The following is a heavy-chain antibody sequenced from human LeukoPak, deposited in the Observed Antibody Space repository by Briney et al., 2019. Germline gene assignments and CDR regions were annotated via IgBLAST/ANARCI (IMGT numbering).Heavy chain of an antibody. CDR2: ISGSGGST. V-gene: IGHV3-23*01. Sequence: GGSLRLSCAASGFTFSTYAMSWVRQAPGKGLEWVSVISGSGGSTYYADSVKGRFTISRDNSKNTLYLQMNSLRAEDTAVYYCATDNLRSYYYMDVWGKGTTVTVSS. CDR1: GFTFSTYA. D-gene: IGHD5/OR15-5a*01. CDR3: ATDNLRSYYYMDV. J-gene: IGHJ6*03.